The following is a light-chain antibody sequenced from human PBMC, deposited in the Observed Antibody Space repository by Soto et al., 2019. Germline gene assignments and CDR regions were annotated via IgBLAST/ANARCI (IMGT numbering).Light chain of an antibody. CDR1: QSISSY. V-gene: IGKV1-39*01. CDR2: AAS. Sequence: DIQMTQSPSSLSASVGDRVTITCRASQSISSYLNWYQQKPGKAPKLLIYAASSLQSGVPSRFSGSGSGTDFTLTISSLQPEDFATYYCQQSYGTPGTFGQGTKVDIK. J-gene: IGKJ1*01. CDR3: QQSYGTPGT.